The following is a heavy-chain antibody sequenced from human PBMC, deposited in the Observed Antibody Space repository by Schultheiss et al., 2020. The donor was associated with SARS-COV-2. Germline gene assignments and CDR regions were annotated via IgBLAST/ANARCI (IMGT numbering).Heavy chain of an antibody. J-gene: IGHJ3*02. CDR3: ARHFTMRDAFDI. Sequence: ASVKVSCKASGYTFTSYDINWVRQATGQGLEWMGWMNPNSGNTGYAQKFQGRVTMTRNTSISTAYMELSSLRSEDTAVYYCARHFTMRDAFDIWGQGTMVTVSS. D-gene: IGHD3-10*01. CDR1: GYTFTSYD. V-gene: IGHV1-8*01. CDR2: MNPNSGNT.